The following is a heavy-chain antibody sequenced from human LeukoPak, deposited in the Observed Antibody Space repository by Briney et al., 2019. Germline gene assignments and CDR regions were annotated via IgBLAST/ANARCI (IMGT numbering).Heavy chain of an antibody. V-gene: IGHV1-69*05. D-gene: IGHD6-19*01. CDR2: IIPIFGTA. Sequence: GSSVKVSCKASGGTFSSYAISWVRQAPGQGLEWMGGIIPIFGTANYAQKFQGRVTITTDESTSTAYMELSSLRSEDTAVYYCARAFGQIAVAGLVNDYWGQGTLVTVSS. CDR3: ARAFGQIAVAGLVNDY. J-gene: IGHJ4*02. CDR1: GGTFSSYA.